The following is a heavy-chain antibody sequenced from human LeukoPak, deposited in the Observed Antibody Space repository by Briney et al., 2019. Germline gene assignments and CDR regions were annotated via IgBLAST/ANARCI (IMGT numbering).Heavy chain of an antibody. CDR3: ARTPRLIAVAGAGLYGMDV. CDR2: ISSSGSTI. V-gene: IGHV3-48*03. D-gene: IGHD6-19*01. CDR1: GFSFDDYA. J-gene: IGHJ6*02. Sequence: PGGSLRLSCAASGFSFDDYAMNWVRQAPGKGLEWVSYISSSGSTIYYADSVKGRFTISRDNAKNSLYLQMNSLRAEDTAVYCCARTPRLIAVAGAGLYGMDVWGQGTTVTVSS.